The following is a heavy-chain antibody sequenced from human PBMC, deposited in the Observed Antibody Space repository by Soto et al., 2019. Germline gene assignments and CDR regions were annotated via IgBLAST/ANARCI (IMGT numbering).Heavy chain of an antibody. CDR2: IIPIFGTA. J-gene: IGHJ6*02. CDR1: GGTFSSYA. D-gene: IGHD3-16*02. CDR3: ARDQGNYDYVWGSYRPDRYGMDV. V-gene: IGHV1-69*01. Sequence: QVQLVQSGAEVKKPGSSVKVSCKASGGTFSSYAISWVRQAPGQGLEWMGGIIPIFGTANYAQKFQGRVTITADESTSTAYVELSSLRSEDTAVYYCARDQGNYDYVWGSYRPDRYGMDVWGQGTTVTVSS.